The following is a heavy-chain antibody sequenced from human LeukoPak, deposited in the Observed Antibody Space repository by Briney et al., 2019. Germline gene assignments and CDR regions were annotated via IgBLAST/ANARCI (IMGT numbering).Heavy chain of an antibody. J-gene: IGHJ4*02. D-gene: IGHD3-22*01. CDR2: ISSNGGST. CDR3: ARVAYYDSSGYLLDY. CDR1: GFTFSSYA. V-gene: IGHV3-64*01. Sequence: PGGSLRLSCAASGFTFSSYAMHWVRQAPGKGLEYVSAISSNGGSTYYANSVKGRFTISRDNSKNTLYLQMGSLRAEDMAVYYCARVAYYDSSGYLLDYWGQGTLVTVSS.